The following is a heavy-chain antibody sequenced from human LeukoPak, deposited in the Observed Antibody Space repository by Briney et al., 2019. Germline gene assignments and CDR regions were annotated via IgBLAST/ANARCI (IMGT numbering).Heavy chain of an antibody. J-gene: IGHJ4*02. CDR1: GHTFTGYY. V-gene: IGHV1-2*02. CDR3: ARVKEGRYCSSTSCYAADY. CDR2: INPNSGGT. D-gene: IGHD2-2*01. Sequence: ASVKVSCKASGHTFTGYYMHWVRQAPGQGLEWMGWINPNSGGTNYAQKFQGRVTMTRDTSISTAYMELSRLRSDDTAVYYCARVKEGRYCSSTSCYAADYWGQGTLVTVSS.